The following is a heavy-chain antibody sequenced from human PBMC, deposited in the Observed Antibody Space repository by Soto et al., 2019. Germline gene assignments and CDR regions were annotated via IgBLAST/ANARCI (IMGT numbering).Heavy chain of an antibody. J-gene: IGHJ4*02. V-gene: IGHV1-46*01. CDR3: ARADYYDFWSGYYKYYFDY. Sequence: GASVKVSCKASGYTFTSYYMHWVRQAPGQGLEWMGIINPSGGSTSYAQKFQGRVTMTRDTSTSTVYMELSSLRSEDTAVYYCARADYYDFWSGYYKYYFDYWAQGTLVTVSS. CDR2: INPSGGST. CDR1: GYTFTSYY. D-gene: IGHD3-3*01.